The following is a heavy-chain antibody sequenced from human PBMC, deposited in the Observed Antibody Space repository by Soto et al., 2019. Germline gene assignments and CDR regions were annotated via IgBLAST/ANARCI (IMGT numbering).Heavy chain of an antibody. J-gene: IGHJ4*02. Sequence: GGSLRLSCAASGFTFSSYAMHWVRQAPGKGLEWVAVISYDGSNKYYADSVKGRFTISRDNSKNTLYLQMNSLRAEDTAVYYCARKDGGGSYDSNFDYWGQGTLVTVSS. V-gene: IGHV3-30-3*01. D-gene: IGHD1-26*01. CDR3: ARKDGGGSYDSNFDY. CDR2: ISYDGSNK. CDR1: GFTFSSYA.